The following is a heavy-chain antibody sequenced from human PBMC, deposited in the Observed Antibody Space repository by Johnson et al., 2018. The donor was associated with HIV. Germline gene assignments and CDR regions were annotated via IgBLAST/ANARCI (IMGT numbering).Heavy chain of an antibody. Sequence: NCVRQAPGNGLELVGQVNPTGGHTYLIDSGRDRFNTSRDNAKNTLYLQMGSPRAEDMAVYYCARAGLTYSLDAFDIWGQGTLVTVSS. V-gene: IGHV3-25*04. CDR2: VNPTGGHT. CDR3: ARAGLTYSLDAFDI. J-gene: IGHJ3*02. D-gene: IGHD2-21*01.